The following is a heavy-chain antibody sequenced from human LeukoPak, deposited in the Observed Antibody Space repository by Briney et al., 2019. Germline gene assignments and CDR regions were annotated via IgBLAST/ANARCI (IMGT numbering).Heavy chain of an antibody. CDR3: ASDYYDSSAYYFRPSSLPHY. J-gene: IGHJ4*02. V-gene: IGHV3-74*01. CDR2: INSDGSTT. Sequence: GGSLRLSCAASGFTFRSYWMHWVRQTPGKGLVWVSRINSDGSTTTYADSVKGRFTISRDNAKNTLYLQMNSLRAEDTAVYYCASDYYDSSAYYFRPSSLPHYWGQGTLVSVSS. CDR1: GFTFRSYW. D-gene: IGHD3-22*01.